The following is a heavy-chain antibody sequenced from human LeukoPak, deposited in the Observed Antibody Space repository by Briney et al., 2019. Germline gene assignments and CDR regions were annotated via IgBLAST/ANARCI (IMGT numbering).Heavy chain of an antibody. CDR2: IYTSGST. CDR3: ARGRADDYVWGSYRPYYYYYGMDV. D-gene: IGHD3-16*02. V-gene: IGHV4-4*07. Sequence: SETLSLTCTVSGGSISSYYWSWIRQPAGKGLEWIGRIYTSGSTNYNPSLKSRVTMSVDTSKNQFSLKLSSVTAADTAVYYCARGRADDYVWGSYRPYYYYYGMDVWGQGTTVTVSS. J-gene: IGHJ6*02. CDR1: GGSISSYY.